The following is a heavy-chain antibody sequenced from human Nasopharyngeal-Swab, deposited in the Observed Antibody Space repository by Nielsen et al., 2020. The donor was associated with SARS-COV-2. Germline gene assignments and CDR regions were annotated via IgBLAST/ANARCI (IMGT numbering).Heavy chain of an antibody. V-gene: IGHV3-11*01. D-gene: IGHD2-15*01. J-gene: IGHJ3*02. Sequence: GGSLRLSCAASGFGLSDFYISWIRQAPGKGLEWIAYIDPSGENKYYAGSVKGRFTISRDNARNSVFLELNTLRADDSAVYYCTRKISFDMWGQGTKVTVSS. CDR1: GFGLSDFY. CDR3: TRKISFDM. CDR2: IDPSGENK.